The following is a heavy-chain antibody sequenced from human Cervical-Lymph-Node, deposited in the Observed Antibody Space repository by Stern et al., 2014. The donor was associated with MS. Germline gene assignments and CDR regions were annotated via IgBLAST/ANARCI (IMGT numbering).Heavy chain of an antibody. D-gene: IGHD2/OR15-2a*01. CDR1: GGSISSSGYY. CDR3: ARLGILVNAFDI. CDR2: LYHAGKT. Sequence: QVQLQESGPGLVKPSETLSLTCSVSGGSISSSGYYWGWIRQTPGRGLDWVGSLYHAGKTYYNQSLKSRVTISVDTSHKQLYLKVTSVTAADTAVYYCARLGILVNAFDIWGQGTVVTVSS. J-gene: IGHJ3*02. V-gene: IGHV4-39*01.